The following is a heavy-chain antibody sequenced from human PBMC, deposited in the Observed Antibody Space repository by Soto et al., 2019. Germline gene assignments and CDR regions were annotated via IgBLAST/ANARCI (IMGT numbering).Heavy chain of an antibody. D-gene: IGHD2-8*01. CDR2: IYSNGDT. V-gene: IGHV3-53*02. J-gene: IGHJ4*02. CDR1: GLSVGSNY. CDR3: ARKSDSSPVPEADGV. Sequence: EVQLVETGGGLIQPGGSLRLSCAASGLSVGSNYMTWVRQSPGKGLEWVSLIYSNGDTDYADSVKGRFSISRDNVKYTLYLQMNNLRAEDTAVYHCARKSDSSPVPEADGVWGRGTLVTVSS.